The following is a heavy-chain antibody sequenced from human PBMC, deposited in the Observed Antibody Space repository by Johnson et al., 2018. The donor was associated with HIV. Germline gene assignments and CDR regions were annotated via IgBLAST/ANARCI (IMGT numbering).Heavy chain of an antibody. CDR3: AKGIAAAGTGAFDI. Sequence: VQLVESGGGLVRPGGSLRLSCAASGFSFDDYGMSWVRQAPGKGLEWVAGINWNGGSTGYADSVKGRFTISRDNTNNFLYLQMNSLRAEDTAVYYCAKGIAAAGTGAFDIWGQGTMVTVSS. V-gene: IGHV3-20*04. CDR1: GFSFDDYG. D-gene: IGHD6-13*01. CDR2: INWNGGST. J-gene: IGHJ3*02.